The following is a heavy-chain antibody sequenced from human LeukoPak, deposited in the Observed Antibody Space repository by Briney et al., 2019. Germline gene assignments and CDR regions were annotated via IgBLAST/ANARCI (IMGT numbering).Heavy chain of an antibody. CDR2: ISAYSGDT. J-gene: IGHJ4*02. D-gene: IGHD3-10*01. V-gene: IGHV1-18*01. CDR1: GYLFASYF. CDR3: ARDTALIITPGGPDY. Sequence: ANPYFNAPGYLFASYFIRWVRQAPPQGVAWMGWISAYSGDTKYAQNLQGRVTLTTDTSTGTAYMELRSLTSDDTALYYCARDTALIITPGGPDYWGRGTLITVSS.